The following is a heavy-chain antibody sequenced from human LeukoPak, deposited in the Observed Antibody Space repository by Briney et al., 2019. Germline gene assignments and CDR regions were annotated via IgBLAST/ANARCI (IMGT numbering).Heavy chain of an antibody. Sequence: SETLSLTCTVSGGSISSYYWSWIRQPPGKGLEWIGYIYYSGSTNYNSSLKSRVTISVDTSKNQFSLKLSSVTAADTAVYYCAKAGATINYYYYHMDVWGKGTTVTVSS. V-gene: IGHV4-59*01. CDR2: IYYSGST. J-gene: IGHJ6*03. CDR3: AKAGATINYYYYHMDV. CDR1: GGSISSYY. D-gene: IGHD1-26*01.